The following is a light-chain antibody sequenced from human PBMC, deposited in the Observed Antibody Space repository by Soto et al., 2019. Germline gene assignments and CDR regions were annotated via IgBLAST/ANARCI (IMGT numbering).Light chain of an antibody. CDR3: CSYAGSSIWV. CDR1: NSDVGSYDL. Sequence: QSVLTQPASVSGSPGQSITISCNGTNSDVGSYDLVSWYQQHPGQAPKLIIYEGSKRPSGVSNRLSGSKSGNTASLTISGLQVEDEADYHCCSYAGSSIWVFGGGTQLTVL. V-gene: IGLV2-23*01. J-gene: IGLJ3*02. CDR2: EGS.